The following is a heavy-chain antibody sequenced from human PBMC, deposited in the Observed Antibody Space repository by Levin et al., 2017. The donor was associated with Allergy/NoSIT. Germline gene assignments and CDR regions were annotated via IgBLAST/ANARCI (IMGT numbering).Heavy chain of an antibody. D-gene: IGHD2-15*01. V-gene: IGHV4-59*11. J-gene: IGHJ4*02. CDR1: GDSISSHY. Sequence: SQTLSLTCAVSGDSISSHYWTWIRQSPGKGLEWIGYIYLGGSTNYNPSLKSRVTISVDTSKNHFSLKLSSVTAADTAVYYCARARYCGGGTCYSYFDYWGQGTLVTVSS. CDR2: IYLGGST. CDR3: ARARYCGGGTCYSYFDY.